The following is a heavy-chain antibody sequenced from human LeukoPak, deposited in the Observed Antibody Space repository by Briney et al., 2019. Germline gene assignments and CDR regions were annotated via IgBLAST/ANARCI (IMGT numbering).Heavy chain of an antibody. D-gene: IGHD3-16*01. CDR1: GFTLRCYW. CDR2: IEPDGSRI. CDR3: ARDFAGGDDY. V-gene: IGHV3-74*01. J-gene: IGHJ4*02. Sequence: GGALRLSCADSGFTLRCYWMHWGRPVPGEGLVWVSRIEPDGSRITYADSLKGRFTMSRDNAKNTLYLQMNSLRAEDTAVYYCARDFAGGDDYWGQGTLVTVSS.